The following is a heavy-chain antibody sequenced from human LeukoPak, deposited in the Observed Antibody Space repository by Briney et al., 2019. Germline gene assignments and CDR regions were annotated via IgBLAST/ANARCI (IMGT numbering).Heavy chain of an antibody. J-gene: IGHJ3*02. D-gene: IGHD3-3*01. CDR3: ARGRTYYDFWSGDAFDI. V-gene: IGHV4-34*01. CDR1: GGSFSGYY. Sequence: SGTLSLTCAVYGGSFSGYYWSWIRQPPGKGLEWIGEINHSGSNNYNPSLKSRVTISVDTSKNQSSLKLSSVTAADTAVYYCARGRTYYDFWSGDAFDIGGQGTMVTVSS. CDR2: INHSGSN.